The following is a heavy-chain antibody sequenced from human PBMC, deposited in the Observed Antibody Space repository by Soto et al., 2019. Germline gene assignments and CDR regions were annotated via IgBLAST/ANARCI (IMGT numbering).Heavy chain of an antibody. Sequence: QVQLQESGPGLVKPSQTLSLTCTVSGGSISSGDYYWSWIRQPPGKGLEWIGYIYYSGNTYYNPSRAVRVTISVDTSNNPFSLKPSSVTAAHTALYYCARYGGNTRGNWFDPWGQGTLVAVCS. D-gene: IGHD2-15*01. V-gene: IGHV4-30-4*01. CDR1: GGSISSGDYY. CDR3: ARYGGNTRGNWFDP. CDR2: IYYSGNT. J-gene: IGHJ5*02.